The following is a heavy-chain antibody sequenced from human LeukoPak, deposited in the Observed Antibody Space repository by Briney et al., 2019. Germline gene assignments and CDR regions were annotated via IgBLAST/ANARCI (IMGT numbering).Heavy chain of an antibody. CDR1: GYTFTGYY. J-gene: IGHJ4*02. V-gene: IGHV1-2*02. D-gene: IGHD2-21*02. Sequence: GASVKVSCKASGYTFTGYYMHWVRQAPGQGLEWMGWINPNSGGTNYAQKFQGRVTMTRDTSISTAYMELSRLGSDDTAVYYCARSGSAYCGGDCQSTFDYWGQGTLVTVSS. CDR3: ARSGSAYCGGDCQSTFDY. CDR2: INPNSGGT.